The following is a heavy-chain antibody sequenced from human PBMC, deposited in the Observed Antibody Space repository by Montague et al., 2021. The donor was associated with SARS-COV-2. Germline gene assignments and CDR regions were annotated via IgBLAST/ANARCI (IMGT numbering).Heavy chain of an antibody. CDR3: VRDGGNWYYFDY. CDR1: GVSITSYY. J-gene: IGHJ4*02. D-gene: IGHD3-16*01. V-gene: IGHV4-4*07. Sequence: SETLSLTCSISGVSITSYYWSWVRQPAGKGLERIGHIYASGSTNYSPSLKSRVRLSIDNPKNQFSLKLESLTAADTAVYYCVRDGGNWYYFDYWGQGALVTVSS. CDR2: IYASGST.